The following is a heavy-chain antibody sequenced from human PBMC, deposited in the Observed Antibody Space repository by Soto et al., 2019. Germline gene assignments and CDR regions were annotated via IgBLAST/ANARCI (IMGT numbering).Heavy chain of an antibody. J-gene: IGHJ4*02. D-gene: IGHD1-1*01. CDR2: IYSSGST. Sequence: GGSLRLSCAASGLTGSENYPSCVRQAPGKGLESVSVIYSSGSTVYADSVKGRFTISRDNSKNTLYLQMNSLRAEDTAVYSCARGKELERRVGFFCYWRQGTPFAVSS. V-gene: IGHV3-66*01. CDR1: GLTGSENY. CDR3: ARGKELERRVGFFCY.